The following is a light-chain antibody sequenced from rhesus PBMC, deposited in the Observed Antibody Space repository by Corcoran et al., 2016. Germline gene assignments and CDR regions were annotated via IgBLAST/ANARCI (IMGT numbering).Light chain of an antibody. Sequence: SYELTQPPSVSAASGQTARITWGGDNIGSKNVHWYQQKPAQAPVLVIYADSKRPSGIPERFSGSNSGNTATLTISRVEAGDEADYYCQVWDSSSKYIFGAGTRLTVL. CDR1: NIGSKN. V-gene: IGLV3-25*02. CDR3: QVWDSSSKYI. CDR2: ADS. J-gene: IGLJ1*01.